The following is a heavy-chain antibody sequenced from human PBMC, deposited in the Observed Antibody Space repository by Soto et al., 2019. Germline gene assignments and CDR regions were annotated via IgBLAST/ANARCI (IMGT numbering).Heavy chain of an antibody. Sequence: QVQLQESGPGLVKPSDTLSLTCAVSGYSISSTNWWGWIRQPPGKGLEWIGYIYYSGTTYYNPSLKSRVTMSVDTXKNQFSLKLTSVTAXDTAVYYCARREIQGPIDYWGQGTLVTVSS. CDR2: IYYSGTT. CDR3: ARREIQGPIDY. J-gene: IGHJ4*02. V-gene: IGHV4-28*01. D-gene: IGHD1-26*01. CDR1: GYSISSTNW.